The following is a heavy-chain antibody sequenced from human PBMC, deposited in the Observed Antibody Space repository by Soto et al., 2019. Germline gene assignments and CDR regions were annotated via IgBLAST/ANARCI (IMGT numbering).Heavy chain of an antibody. V-gene: IGHV1-58*01. Sequence: GASVKVSCKASGFTFTSSAVQWVRQARGQRLEWIGWIVVGSGNTNYAQKFQERVTITRDMSTSTAYMELSSLRSEDTAVYYCAAGLRFLEWYVFDIWGKGTMVTVSS. D-gene: IGHD3-3*01. CDR2: IVVGSGNT. CDR3: AAGLRFLEWYVFDI. CDR1: GFTFTSSA. J-gene: IGHJ3*02.